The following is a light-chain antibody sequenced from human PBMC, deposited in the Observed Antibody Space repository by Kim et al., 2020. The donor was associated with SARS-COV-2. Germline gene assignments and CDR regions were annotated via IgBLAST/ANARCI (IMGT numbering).Light chain of an antibody. CDR3: QVWGSSSDHVV. CDR2: YDS. J-gene: IGLJ3*02. CDR1: NIGSKS. Sequence: APGKTAGMTCGGENIGSKSVYWYQQNPGLAPVLVIYYDSDRPSGIPERFSGSNSGNTATLTISRVEAGDEADYYCQVWGSSSDHVVFGGGTKLTVL. V-gene: IGLV3-21*04.